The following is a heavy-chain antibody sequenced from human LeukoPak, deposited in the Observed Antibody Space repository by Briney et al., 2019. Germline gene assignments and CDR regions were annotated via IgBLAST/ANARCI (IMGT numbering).Heavy chain of an antibody. CDR1: GYTFTRYY. V-gene: IGHV1-46*01. CDR3: ARGRDYYAVSGYHNWFDA. D-gene: IGHD3-22*01. Sequence: GASVKVSCKASGYTFTRYYMHWVRQAPGQGLEWMGIISPSGDSTSYAQKFQGRVTMTRDTPTRTVYLDLSSLRSEDTAAYYCARGRDYYAVSGYHNWFDAWGQGTLVTVSS. CDR2: ISPSGDST. J-gene: IGHJ5*02.